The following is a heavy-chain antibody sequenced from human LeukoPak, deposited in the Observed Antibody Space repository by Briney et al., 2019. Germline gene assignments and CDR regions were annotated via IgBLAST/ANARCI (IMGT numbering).Heavy chain of an antibody. CDR1: GGSISSYY. Sequence: PSETLSLTCTVSGGSISSYYWSWIRQPPGKGLEWIGYIYYSGSTNYNPSLKRRVTISVDTSKNQFSLKLSSVTAADTAVYYCARAPWGYYYDSGSYYYYYYMDVWGKGTTVTISS. V-gene: IGHV4-59*01. J-gene: IGHJ6*03. CDR3: ARAPWGYYYDSGSYYYYYYMDV. CDR2: IYYSGST. D-gene: IGHD3-10*01.